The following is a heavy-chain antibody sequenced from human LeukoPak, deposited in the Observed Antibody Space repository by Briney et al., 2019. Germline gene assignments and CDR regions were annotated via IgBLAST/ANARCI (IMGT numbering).Heavy chain of an antibody. CDR2: IYYSGST. CDR3: ARDIGYCSSTSCYPNWFDP. V-gene: IGHV4-59*01. J-gene: IGHJ5*02. D-gene: IGHD2-2*01. CDR1: GGSISSYY. Sequence: SETLSLTCTVSGGSISSYYWSWIRQPPGKGLEWMGYIYYSGSTNYNPSLKSRVTISVDTSKNQFSLKLSSVTAADTAVYYCARDIGYCSSTSCYPNWFDPWGQGTLVTVSS.